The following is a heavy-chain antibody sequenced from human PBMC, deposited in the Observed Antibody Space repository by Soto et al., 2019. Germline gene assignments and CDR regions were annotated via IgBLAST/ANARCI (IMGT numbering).Heavy chain of an antibody. CDR3: AKGPKYYDFWSGYWPDDAFDI. V-gene: IGHV3-23*01. Sequence: EVQLLESGGGLVQPGGSLRLSCAASGITFSSYAISWVRQAPGKGLEWVSAIRGSGGSTYYADSVQGRFTIASDNSKNTLYLQMNSLRSEDTAVYYCAKGPKYYDFWSGYWPDDAFDIWGQGTMVTVS. CDR1: GITFSSYA. CDR2: IRGSGGST. J-gene: IGHJ3*02. D-gene: IGHD3-3*01.